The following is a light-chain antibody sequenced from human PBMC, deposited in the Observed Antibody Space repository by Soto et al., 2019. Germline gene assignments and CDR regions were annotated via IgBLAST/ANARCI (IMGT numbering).Light chain of an antibody. CDR3: KQYGSSHT. V-gene: IGKV3-20*01. J-gene: IGKJ5*01. Sequence: EIVLTQSPATLSLSPGERATLSCRASQSVSSYLAWYQQKPGQAPRLLIYDAYTRATGVGDRFTGSGSGTDFNLTISRLEPADFGVYYCKQYGSSHTFGQGTRLEIK. CDR2: DAY. CDR1: QSVSSY.